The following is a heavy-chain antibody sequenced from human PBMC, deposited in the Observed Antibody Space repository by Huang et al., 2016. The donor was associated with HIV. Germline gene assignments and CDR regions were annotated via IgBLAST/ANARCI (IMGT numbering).Heavy chain of an antibody. CDR1: GGTFSKYA. D-gene: IGHD4-17*01. CDR3: ARGQLGSYGDYDVLY. V-gene: IGHV1-69*13. Sequence: QVQLVQSGAEVKTPGSSVKVSCKASGGTFSKYAISWVRQAPGQGLEWRGGNIPMVGTPNYGRTFQVRVTITADDSTSTTYVEVSSLRSEDTALYYCARGQLGSYGDYDVLYWGQGTLVTVSS. CDR2: NIPMVGTP. J-gene: IGHJ4*02.